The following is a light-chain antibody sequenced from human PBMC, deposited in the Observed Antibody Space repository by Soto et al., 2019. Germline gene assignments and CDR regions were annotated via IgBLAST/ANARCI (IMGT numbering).Light chain of an antibody. V-gene: IGKV3-11*01. CDR3: QQRSNWRIT. CDR2: GAS. CDR1: QSVSSN. Sequence: EIVLTQSPGTLSLSPGERATLSCRASQSVSSNLAWYQQKPGQAPRLLIYGASTRATGIPARFSGSGSGTDFTLTISSLEPEDFAVYYCQQRSNWRITFGQGTRLET. J-gene: IGKJ5*01.